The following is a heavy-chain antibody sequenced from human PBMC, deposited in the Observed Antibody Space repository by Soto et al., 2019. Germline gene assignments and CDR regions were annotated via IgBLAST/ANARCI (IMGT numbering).Heavy chain of an antibody. CDR3: ARGKEARELLHFDY. V-gene: IGHV3-48*03. Sequence: EVQLVESGGGLVQPGGSLRLSCAASGFTFSSYEMNWVRQAPGKGLEWVSYISSSGSTIYYADSVKGRFTISRDNAKNSLYLQMNSLRAEDTAVDYCARGKEARELLHFDYWGQGTLVTVSS. D-gene: IGHD1-26*01. CDR2: ISSSGSTI. CDR1: GFTFSSYE. J-gene: IGHJ4*02.